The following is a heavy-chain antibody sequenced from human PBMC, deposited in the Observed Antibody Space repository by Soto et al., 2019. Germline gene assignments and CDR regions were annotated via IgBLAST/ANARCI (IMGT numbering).Heavy chain of an antibody. CDR2: AYYSGST. J-gene: IGHJ4*02. CDR1: GGSISHYY. Sequence: SETLSLTCSVSGGSISHYYWSWIRQSPGKGLEWIGYAYYSGSTDYNPSLKSRVTISVDTSKNQFSLKLSSVTAADTAVYYCARAVAGPKQIDYWGQGTLVTVSS. D-gene: IGHD6-19*01. V-gene: IGHV4-59*01. CDR3: ARAVAGPKQIDY.